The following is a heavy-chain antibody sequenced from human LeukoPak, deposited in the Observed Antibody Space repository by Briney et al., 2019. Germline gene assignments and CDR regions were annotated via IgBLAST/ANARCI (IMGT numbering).Heavy chain of an antibody. D-gene: IGHD4-23*01. CDR3: AKDIYGGIPYYFDY. V-gene: IGHV3-23*01. CDR1: GFTFRNYA. Sequence: GGSLRLSCAASGFTFRNYAMSWVRQAPGKGLEWVSVISGSGGSTYYADSVKGRFTISRDNSKNTLYLQMNSLRAEDTAVYYCAKDIYGGIPYYFDYWGQGTLVTASS. J-gene: IGHJ4*02. CDR2: ISGSGGST.